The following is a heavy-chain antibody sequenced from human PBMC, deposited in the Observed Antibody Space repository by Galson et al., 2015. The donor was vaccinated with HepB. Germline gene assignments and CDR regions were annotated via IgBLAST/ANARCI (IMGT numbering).Heavy chain of an antibody. Sequence: SLRLSCAASGFTFSDYYMRWIRQAPGKGLEWVSYISGSSTHTNYADSVKGRFTISRDNAKNSLFLQMNSLRADDAAVYYCARDRGRRMTLGIGSRFGPWGQGTLVTVSS. J-gene: IGHJ5*02. D-gene: IGHD6-13*01. CDR1: GFTFSDYY. CDR2: ISGSSTHT. CDR3: ARDRGRRMTLGIGSRFGP. V-gene: IGHV3-11*06.